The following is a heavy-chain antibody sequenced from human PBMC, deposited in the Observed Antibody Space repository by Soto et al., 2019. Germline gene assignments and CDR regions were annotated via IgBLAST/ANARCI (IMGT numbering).Heavy chain of an antibody. CDR3: AGTPPGIAVANTFRDYYFAY. CDR2: IYYSGTT. D-gene: IGHD6-19*01. V-gene: IGHV4-30-4*01. CDR1: GGSISSGDYY. Sequence: TSETLSLTCTVSGGSISSGDYYWSWIRQPPGKGLELIGYIYYSGTTYYNPSLKSRVTISVDMSKNQFSLKLSSVTAADTAVYYCAGTPPGIAVANTFRDYYFAYWGQGTLVTVSS. J-gene: IGHJ4*02.